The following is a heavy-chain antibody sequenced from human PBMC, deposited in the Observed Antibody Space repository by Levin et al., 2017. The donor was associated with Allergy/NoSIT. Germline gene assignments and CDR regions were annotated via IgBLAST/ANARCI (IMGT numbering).Heavy chain of an antibody. Sequence: SCAASGFTFSSYAMHWVRQAPGKGLEWVAVISYDGSNKYYADSVKGRFTISRDNSKNTLYLQMNSLRAEDTAVYYCARDGVNYYDSSGYDYYGMDVWGQGTTVTVSS. J-gene: IGHJ6*02. CDR2: ISYDGSNK. D-gene: IGHD3-22*01. CDR1: GFTFSSYA. CDR3: ARDGVNYYDSSGYDYYGMDV. V-gene: IGHV3-30*04.